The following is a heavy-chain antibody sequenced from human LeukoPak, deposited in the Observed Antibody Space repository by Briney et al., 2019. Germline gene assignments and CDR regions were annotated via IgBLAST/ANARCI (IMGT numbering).Heavy chain of an antibody. J-gene: IGHJ3*02. Sequence: ASVKVSCKASGYTFTDYYMHWVRQAPGQGLERMGRINPNTGTTNYAQKFQGRVTMTRDTSINTAYMELSSLRSDDTDVYYCARVSSSGGYYSYDTFNIWGQGTMVTVSS. CDR3: ARVSSSGGYYSYDTFNI. CDR2: INPNTGTT. V-gene: IGHV1-2*05. D-gene: IGHD3-22*01. CDR1: GYTFTDYY.